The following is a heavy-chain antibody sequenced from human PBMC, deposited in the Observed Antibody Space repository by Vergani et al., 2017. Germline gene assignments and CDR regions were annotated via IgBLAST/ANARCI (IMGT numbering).Heavy chain of an antibody. CDR1: GFTFSSYA. Sequence: TASGFTFSSYAMSWVRQAPGKGLEWVSAISGSGGSTYYADSVKGRFTISRDNSKNTLYLQMNSLRAEDTAVYYCAKPPSNYYDSSGYYYFDYWGQGTLVTVSS. D-gene: IGHD3-22*01. V-gene: IGHV3-23*01. J-gene: IGHJ4*02. CDR3: AKPPSNYYDSSGYYYFDY. CDR2: ISGSGGST.